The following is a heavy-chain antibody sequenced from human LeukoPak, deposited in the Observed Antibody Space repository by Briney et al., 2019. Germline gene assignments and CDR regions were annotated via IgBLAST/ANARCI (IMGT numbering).Heavy chain of an antibody. J-gene: IGHJ4*02. D-gene: IGHD1-26*01. CDR3: TRESGAFSPFGL. CDR2: VHLSGAS. V-gene: IGHV4-4*02. Sequence: SGTLSLTCAVSGGSILTTNWWSWVRQPPGKGLEWIGEVHLSGASNYNPSLNSRVSMSIDKSQNQLSLHLTSVTAADTAMYYCTRESGAFSPFGLWGQGTLVTVSS. CDR1: GGSILTTNW.